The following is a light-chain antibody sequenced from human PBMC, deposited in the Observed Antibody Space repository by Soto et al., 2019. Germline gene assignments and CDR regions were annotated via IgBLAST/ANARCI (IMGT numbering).Light chain of an antibody. CDR3: SSYAGSNNLYV. J-gene: IGLJ1*01. CDR1: SSDVGGYNY. CDR2: EVR. V-gene: IGLV2-14*01. Sequence: QSVLTQSASVSGSPGQSITISCTGTSSDVGGYNYVSWYQQHPGKAPKLIIYEVRNRPSGVSNRFSGSKSGNTASLTISELQAEDEADYYCSSYAGSNNLYVFGTGTKVTVL.